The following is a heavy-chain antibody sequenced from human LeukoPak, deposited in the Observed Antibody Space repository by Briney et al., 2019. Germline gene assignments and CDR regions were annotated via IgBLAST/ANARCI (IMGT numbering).Heavy chain of an antibody. CDR2: IYYSGST. V-gene: IGHV4-4*02. CDR1: GLTFSNAW. Sequence: GSLRLSCAASGLTFSNAWMSWVRQPPGKGLEWIGSIYYSGSTYYNPSLKSRVTISVDTSKNQFSLKLSSVTAADTAVYYCARGPRLYIAVAGNFDYWGQGTLVTVSS. D-gene: IGHD6-19*01. J-gene: IGHJ4*02. CDR3: ARGPRLYIAVAGNFDY.